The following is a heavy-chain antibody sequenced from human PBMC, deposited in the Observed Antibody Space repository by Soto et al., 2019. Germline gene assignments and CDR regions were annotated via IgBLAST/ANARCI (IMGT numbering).Heavy chain of an antibody. CDR1: GFTFRSYV. J-gene: IGHJ1*01. CDR2: TSYDGSDK. V-gene: IGHV3-30*19. CDR3: ARWGTTGGLDV. Sequence: QVQLVESGGGVVQPGTSLRVSCVGSGFTFRSYVKHWVRQAPGKGLEWVALTSYDGSDKYYDDSVRGRFTISRDNSRNTVDLQMDSLRLEDTALYYCARWGTTGGLDVWGQGTVVSVSS. D-gene: IGHD3-16*01.